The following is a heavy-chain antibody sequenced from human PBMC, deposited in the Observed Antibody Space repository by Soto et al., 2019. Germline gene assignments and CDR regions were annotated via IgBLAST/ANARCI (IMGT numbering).Heavy chain of an antibody. Sequence: ASVKVSCKASGYTFTSYGISWVRQAPGQGLEWMGWISAYNGNTNYAQKLQGRVTMTTDTSTSTAYMELRSLRSDDTAVYYCARDRARHYYDSSGYSPLVYWGQGTLVTVSS. CDR1: GYTFTSYG. V-gene: IGHV1-18*01. CDR3: ARDRARHYYDSSGYSPLVY. D-gene: IGHD3-22*01. CDR2: ISAYNGNT. J-gene: IGHJ4*02.